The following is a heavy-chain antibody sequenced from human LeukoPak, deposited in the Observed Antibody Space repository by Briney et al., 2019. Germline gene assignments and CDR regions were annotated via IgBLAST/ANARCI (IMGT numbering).Heavy chain of an antibody. CDR2: IIPIFGTA. CDR1: GGTFSSYA. J-gene: IGHJ6*03. D-gene: IGHD3-16*02. CDR3: ARGFINLRDYYYYYMDV. Sequence: GASVKVSCKASGGTFSSYAISWVRQAPGQGLEWMGGIIPIFGTANYAQKFQGRVTITADESTSTAYMELSSLRSEDTAVYYCARGFINLRDYYYYYMDVWGKGTTVTVSS. V-gene: IGHV1-69*13.